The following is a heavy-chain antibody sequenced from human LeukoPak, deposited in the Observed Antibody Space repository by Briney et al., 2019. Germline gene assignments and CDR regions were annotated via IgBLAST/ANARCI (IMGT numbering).Heavy chain of an antibody. CDR3: AKMGVVAARPGTFDY. CDR1: GFTFTSYA. CDR2: ISGSGGST. J-gene: IGHJ4*02. V-gene: IGHV3-23*01. Sequence: GGSLRLSCAASGFTFTSYAMSWVRQAPGKGLEWVSAISGSGGSTYHADSVKGRFTISRDNSKNTLYLQMNSLRAEDTAVYYCAKMGVVAARPGTFDYWGQGTLATVSS. D-gene: IGHD6-6*01.